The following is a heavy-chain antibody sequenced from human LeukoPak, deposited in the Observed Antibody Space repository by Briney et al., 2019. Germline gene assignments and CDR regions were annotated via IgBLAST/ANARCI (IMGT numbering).Heavy chain of an antibody. D-gene: IGHD3-3*01. V-gene: IGHV3-7*01. CDR2: IKQDGNEK. J-gene: IGHJ5*02. Sequence: GGSLRPSCAASGFSFNYFWMTWVRQAPGKGLEWVANIKQDGNEKYYADSVKGRFTISRDNAKKSLYLQMNSLRAEDTAVYYCARDAEVGTLFGVLSRYIWFDPWGQGALVTVSS. CDR3: ARDAEVGTLFGVLSRYIWFDP. CDR1: GFSFNYFW.